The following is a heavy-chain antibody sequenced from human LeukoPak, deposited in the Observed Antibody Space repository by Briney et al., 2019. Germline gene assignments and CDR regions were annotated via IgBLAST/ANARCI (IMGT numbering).Heavy chain of an antibody. Sequence: PGGSLRLSCAASGFTVSSNYMSWVRQTPGKGLEWVSAISGSGGSTYYADSVKGRFTISRDNSKNTLYLQMNSLRAEDTAVYYCLAGTERIDYWGQGTLVTVSS. J-gene: IGHJ4*02. CDR1: GFTVSSNY. CDR3: LAGTERIDY. CDR2: ISGSGGST. V-gene: IGHV3-23*01. D-gene: IGHD6-19*01.